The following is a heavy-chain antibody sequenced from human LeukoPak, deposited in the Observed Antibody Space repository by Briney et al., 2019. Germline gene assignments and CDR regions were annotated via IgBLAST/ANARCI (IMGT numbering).Heavy chain of an antibody. J-gene: IGHJ3*02. CDR2: ISSSSSYI. CDR1: GFTFSDHS. V-gene: IGHV3-21*01. Sequence: GGSLSLSCVASGFTFSDHSMMWVRQAPGRGLEWVSSISSSSSYIYYADSVKGRFTISRDNAKNSLYLQMNSLRAEDTAVYYCARGLDRSDAFDIWGQGTMVTVSS. CDR3: ARGLDRSDAFDI.